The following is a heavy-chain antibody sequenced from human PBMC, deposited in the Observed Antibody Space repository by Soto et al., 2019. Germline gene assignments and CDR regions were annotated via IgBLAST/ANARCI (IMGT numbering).Heavy chain of an antibody. CDR1: GGSISSSSYY. CDR2: IYYSGNT. Sequence: SETLSLTCTVSGGSISSSSYYWGWIRQPPGKGLEWIGSIYYSGNTYYNPSLKSRVTISVDTAKNQFSLKLSSVTAADTAVYYCARVGRDILTGYGNDAFDIWGQGTMVTVSS. CDR3: ARVGRDILTGYGNDAFDI. V-gene: IGHV4-39*01. J-gene: IGHJ3*02. D-gene: IGHD3-9*01.